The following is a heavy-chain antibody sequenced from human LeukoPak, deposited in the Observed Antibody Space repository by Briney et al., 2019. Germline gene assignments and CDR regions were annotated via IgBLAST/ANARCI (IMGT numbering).Heavy chain of an antibody. J-gene: IGHJ6*04. CDR1: GFTFSDYS. Sequence: NPGGSLRLSCAASGFTFSDYSMNWVRQAPGKGLEWVSSISGSSTHIYYADSVRGRFTISRDNAKNSLYLQMNSLRAEDTAVYYCARYISWWDVWGKGTTVTISS. D-gene: IGHD6-13*01. CDR3: ARYISWWDV. V-gene: IGHV3-21*01. CDR2: ISGSSTHI.